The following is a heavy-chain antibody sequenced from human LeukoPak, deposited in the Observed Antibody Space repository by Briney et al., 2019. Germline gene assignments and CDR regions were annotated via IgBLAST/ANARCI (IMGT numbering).Heavy chain of an antibody. D-gene: IGHD6-13*01. V-gene: IGHV1-2*02. Sequence: ASVKVSCKPSGYTFTAYYMHLVRQAPGQGLEWMGWINPNTGDTKFAQNFQDRVTMTWDTSVSTAYMELSSLTSDDTAVYYCATHTHQQLDGGYWGQGTLVTVSS. CDR1: GYTFTAYY. J-gene: IGHJ4*02. CDR3: ATHTHQQLDGGY. CDR2: INPNTGDT.